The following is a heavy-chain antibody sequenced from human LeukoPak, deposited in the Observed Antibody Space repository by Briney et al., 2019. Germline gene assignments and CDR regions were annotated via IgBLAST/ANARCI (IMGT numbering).Heavy chain of an antibody. D-gene: IGHD2-15*01. V-gene: IGHV3-64D*06. Sequence: GGSLRLSCSASGFTFSSYAMHWVRQAPGKGLEYVPAISSNGGSTYYADSVKGRFTISRDNSKNTLYLQMSSLRAEDTAVYYCVKDQTTLGFDYWGQGTLVTVSS. CDR2: ISSNGGST. J-gene: IGHJ4*02. CDR1: GFTFSSYA. CDR3: VKDQTTLGFDY.